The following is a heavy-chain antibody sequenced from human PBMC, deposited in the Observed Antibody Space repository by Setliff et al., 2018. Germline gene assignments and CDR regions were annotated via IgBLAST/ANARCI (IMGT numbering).Heavy chain of an antibody. CDR2: INPNSGGT. J-gene: IGHJ4*02. CDR1: GGTFSNYG. Sequence: ASVKVSCKTSGGTFSNYGFSWVRQAPGQGLEWMGGINPNSGGTNYAQKFQGRVTMTRDTSISTAYMELSRLRSDDTAVYYCARDRYYYDSSGHAFDYWGQGTLVTVSS. CDR3: ARDRYYYDSSGHAFDY. D-gene: IGHD3-22*01. V-gene: IGHV1-2*02.